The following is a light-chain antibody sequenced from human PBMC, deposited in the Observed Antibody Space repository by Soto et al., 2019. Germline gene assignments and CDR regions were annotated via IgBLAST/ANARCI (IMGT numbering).Light chain of an antibody. CDR2: ETS. J-gene: IGKJ1*01. CDR1: QSVNRW. CDR3: QQYNSYSWT. V-gene: IGKV1-5*03. Sequence: DIQMTQSPSTLSASVVGRVTITCRASQSVNRWLAWYQQKPGKAPKLLIYETSSLESGVPSRFGGSGSGTEFTLTISSLQPDDFAIYYCQQYNSYSWTFGQGTKVDIK.